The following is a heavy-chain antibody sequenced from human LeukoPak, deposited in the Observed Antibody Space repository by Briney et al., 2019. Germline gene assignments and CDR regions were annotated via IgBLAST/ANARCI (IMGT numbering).Heavy chain of an antibody. CDR2: ISSNGGST. Sequence: GGSLRLSCSASGFTFSSYAMHWVRQAPGKGLEYVSAISSNGGSTYYADSVKGRFTISRDNSKNTLYLQMNSLRAEDTAVYYCATIGPYGSGTYISADYWGQGTLVTVSS. CDR1: GFTFSSYA. J-gene: IGHJ4*02. V-gene: IGHV3-64*04. D-gene: IGHD3-10*01. CDR3: ATIGPYGSGTYISADY.